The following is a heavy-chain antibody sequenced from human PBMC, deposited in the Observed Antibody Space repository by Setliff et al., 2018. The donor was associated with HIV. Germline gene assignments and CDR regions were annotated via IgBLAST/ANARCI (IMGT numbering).Heavy chain of an antibody. V-gene: IGHV4-59*01. D-gene: IGHD6-6*01. CDR1: GGSTSSYY. CDR3: AGGTIVAPGGYFYYMDV. J-gene: IGHJ6*03. CDR2: IYYSGST. Sequence: PSETLSLTCTVSGGSTSSYYWSWIRQPPGKGLEWIGYIYYSGSTNYNPSLKSRVTISVDTSKHQISLKLNSVTAADTAVYYCAGGTIVAPGGYFYYMDVWGKGATVTVSS.